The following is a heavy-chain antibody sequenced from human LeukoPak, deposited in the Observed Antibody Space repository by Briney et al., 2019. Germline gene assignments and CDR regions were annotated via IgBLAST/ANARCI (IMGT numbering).Heavy chain of an antibody. V-gene: IGHV3-23*01. CDR3: ARDQIGYCSSTSCSSRALDY. Sequence: GGSLRLSCAASGFTFSSYAMSWVRQAPGKGLEWVSAISGSGGSTYYADSVKGRFTISRDNSKNTLYLQMNSLRAEDTAVYYCARDQIGYCSSTSCSSRALDYWGQGTLVTVSS. J-gene: IGHJ4*02. CDR2: ISGSGGST. D-gene: IGHD2-2*01. CDR1: GFTFSSYA.